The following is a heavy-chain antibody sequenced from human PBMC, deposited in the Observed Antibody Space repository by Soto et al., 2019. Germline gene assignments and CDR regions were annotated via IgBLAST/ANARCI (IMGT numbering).Heavy chain of an antibody. CDR2: IIPIFGTA. J-gene: IGHJ6*02. D-gene: IGHD3-10*01. CDR3: ASESSGRSYYYGMDV. Sequence: GASVKVSCKASGGTFSSYAISWVRQAPGQGLEWMGGIIPIFGTANYAQKFQGRVTITADESTSTAYMELSSLRSEDTAVYYCASESSGRSYYYGMDVWGQGTTVTVSS. CDR1: GGTFSSYA. V-gene: IGHV1-69*13.